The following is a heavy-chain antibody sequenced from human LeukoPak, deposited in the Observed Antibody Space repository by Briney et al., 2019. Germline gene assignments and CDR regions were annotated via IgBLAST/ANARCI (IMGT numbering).Heavy chain of an antibody. Sequence: SETLSLTCAVYGGSFSGYYWSWIRQPPGKGLEWIGYIYYSGSTNYNPSLKSRVTISVDTSKNQFSLKLSSVTAADTAVYYCARRYSSTSSIVFDPWGQGTLVTVSS. CDR2: IYYSGST. V-gene: IGHV4-59*01. CDR1: GGSFSGYY. D-gene: IGHD2-2*01. CDR3: ARRYSSTSSIVFDP. J-gene: IGHJ5*02.